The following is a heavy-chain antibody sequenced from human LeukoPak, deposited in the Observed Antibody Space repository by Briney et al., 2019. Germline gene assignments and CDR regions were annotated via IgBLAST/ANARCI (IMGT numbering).Heavy chain of an antibody. D-gene: IGHD1-26*01. CDR3: ARDGGSYFSLADY. V-gene: IGHV3-74*01. CDR2: INTDGSST. Sequence: GGSLRLSCVVSGFTFSNYWMHWVRQTPGKGLVWVSRINTDGSSTSYADSVKGRFTISRDNAKNTLYLQMNSLRAEDTAVYYCARDGGSYFSLADYWGQGTLVTVSS. J-gene: IGHJ4*02. CDR1: GFTFSNYW.